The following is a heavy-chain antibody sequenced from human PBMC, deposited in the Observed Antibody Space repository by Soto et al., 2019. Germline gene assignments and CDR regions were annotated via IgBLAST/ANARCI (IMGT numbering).Heavy chain of an antibody. J-gene: IGHJ4*02. CDR1: DDSINSDKYY. CDR3: ARCSGGSCYIDY. V-gene: IGHV4-39*01. Sequence: SETLSLTCSVSDDSINSDKYYWGWIRQPPGKGLEWIGSIYYRGNAYYNPSLQTRVTISLDKSKSQFSLKLNSVTAAYPAVYYCARCSGGSCYIDYWGPGTLVTVSS. CDR2: IYYRGNA. D-gene: IGHD2-15*01.